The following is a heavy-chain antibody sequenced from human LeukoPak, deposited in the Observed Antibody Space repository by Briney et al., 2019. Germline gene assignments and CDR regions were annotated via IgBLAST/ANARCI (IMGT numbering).Heavy chain of an antibody. CDR3: AKDPFDILMEGVDY. J-gene: IGHJ4*02. CDR2: ISYDGSKK. CDR1: GFTFSSYA. V-gene: IGHV3-30*18. D-gene: IGHD3-9*01. Sequence: PGGTLRLSCAASGFTFSSYAMHWVRQSPGKGPEWVAIISYDGSKKFYADSVKGRFIISRDNSDSTLCLQMNSLRDEDTAVYYCAKDPFDILMEGVDYWGQGPLVTVSS.